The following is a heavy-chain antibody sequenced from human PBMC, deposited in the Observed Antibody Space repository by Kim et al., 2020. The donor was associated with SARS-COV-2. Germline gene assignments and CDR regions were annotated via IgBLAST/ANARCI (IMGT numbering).Heavy chain of an antibody. CDR2: IKSKTDGGTT. CDR1: GFTFSNAW. J-gene: IGHJ6*02. V-gene: IGHV3-15*01. D-gene: IGHD3-9*01. Sequence: GGSLRLSCAASGFTFSNAWMSWVRQAPGKGLEWVGRIKSKTDGGTTDYAAPVKGRFTISRDDSKNTLYLKMKSLKTEDTAVYYCSTLLRCFDWLSFKYYYCGIVGWGQGTAVTFS. CDR3: STLLRCFDWLSFKYYYCGIVG.